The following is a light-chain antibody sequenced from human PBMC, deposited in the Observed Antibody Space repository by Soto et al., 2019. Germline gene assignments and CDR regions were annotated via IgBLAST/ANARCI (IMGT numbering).Light chain of an antibody. V-gene: IGKV3-20*01. CDR1: QSVGGRY. CDR2: AVS. Sequence: IVLTQSPGPLSLSPGESATLSCRASQSVGGRYLAWYQQQPGQAPRLLIYAVSARATGIPDRFSGGGSGTAFTLTSSRLAPEDSALYYCQLYGGSPLYTFGQGTKLESK. CDR3: QLYGGSPLYT. J-gene: IGKJ2*01.